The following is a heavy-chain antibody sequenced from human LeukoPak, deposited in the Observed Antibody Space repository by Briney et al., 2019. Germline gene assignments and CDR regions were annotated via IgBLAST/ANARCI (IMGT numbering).Heavy chain of an antibody. CDR3: ARDLLSIAAAGTPGGN. J-gene: IGHJ4*02. CDR2: INPSGGST. CDR1: GYTFTSYY. D-gene: IGHD6-13*01. Sequence: ASVKVSRKASGYTFTSYYMHWVRQAPGQGLEWMGIINPSGGSTSYAQKFQGRVTMTRDTSTSTVYMELSSLRSEDTAVYYCARDLLSIAAAGTPGGNWGQGTLVTVSS. V-gene: IGHV1-46*01.